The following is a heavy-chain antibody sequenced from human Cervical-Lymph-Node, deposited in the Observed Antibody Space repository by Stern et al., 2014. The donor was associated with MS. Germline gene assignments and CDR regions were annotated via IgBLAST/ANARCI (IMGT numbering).Heavy chain of an antibody. Sequence: EVQLVESGGGLAQPGGSLRLSCAASGFTFSNYWMSWVRQAPGKGLEWVASIKQDGSEKYYVDSVKGRFTISRDNAKNSIYLQMNSLRAEDTAVYYCARDLPSGAVRITMFGVVPSYNWFDPWGQGTLVTVSS. V-gene: IGHV3-7*01. D-gene: IGHD3-3*01. CDR1: GFTFSNYW. CDR3: ARDLPSGAVRITMFGVVPSYNWFDP. CDR2: IKQDGSEK. J-gene: IGHJ5*02.